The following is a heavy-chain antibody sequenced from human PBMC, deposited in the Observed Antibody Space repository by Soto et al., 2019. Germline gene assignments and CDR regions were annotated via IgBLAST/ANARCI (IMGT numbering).Heavy chain of an antibody. J-gene: IGHJ4*02. D-gene: IGHD2-2*01. Sequence: SETLSLTCAVYGGSFSGYYWSWIRQPPGKGLEWIGEINHSGSTNYNPSLKSRVTISVDTSKNQFSLKLSSVTAADTAVYYCAGGEQGYCSSTSCYGIFDYWGQGTLVTV. V-gene: IGHV4-34*01. CDR3: AGGEQGYCSSTSCYGIFDY. CDR1: GGSFSGYY. CDR2: INHSGST.